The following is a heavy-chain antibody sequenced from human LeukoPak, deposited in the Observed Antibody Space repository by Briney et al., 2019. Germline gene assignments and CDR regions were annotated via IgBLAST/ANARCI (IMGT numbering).Heavy chain of an antibody. CDR2: IWYDGSNK. CDR3: AREGGHYGSGREFDY. J-gene: IGHJ4*02. CDR1: GLTFSSYG. D-gene: IGHD3-10*01. V-gene: IGHV3-33*01. Sequence: GGSLRLSCAASGLTFSSYGMHWVRQAPGKGLEWVAVIWYDGSNKYYADSVKGRFTISRDNSKNTLYLQMNSLRAEDTAVYYCAREGGHYGSGREFDYWGQGTLVTVSS.